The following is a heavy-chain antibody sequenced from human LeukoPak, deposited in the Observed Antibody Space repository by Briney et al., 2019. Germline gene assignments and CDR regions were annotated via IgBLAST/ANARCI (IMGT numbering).Heavy chain of an antibody. V-gene: IGHV1-2*02. J-gene: IGHJ4*02. Sequence: ASVKVSCKASGYTFTGYYMHWVRQAPGQGLEWMGWINPNSGDTNYAQKFQGRVTMIRDTSISTAYMELSRLRSDDTAVYYCARGRGIAVADGYWGQGTLVTVSS. D-gene: IGHD6-19*01. CDR3: ARGRGIAVADGY. CDR2: INPNSGDT. CDR1: GYTFTGYY.